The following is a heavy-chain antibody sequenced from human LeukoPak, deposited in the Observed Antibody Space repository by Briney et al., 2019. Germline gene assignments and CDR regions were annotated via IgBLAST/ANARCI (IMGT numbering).Heavy chain of an antibody. CDR2: IYYTGST. V-gene: IGHV4-59*08. J-gene: IGHJ3*02. CDR1: GVSISTYY. CDR3: ARHDALRDAFDI. Sequence: NSSETLSLTCTVSGVSISTYYWSWIRQPPGKGLEWIGYIYYTGSTNYNPSLKSRVTLSVDTSKNQFSLKLSSVTAADTAAYYCARHDALRDAFDIWGQGTMVTVSS.